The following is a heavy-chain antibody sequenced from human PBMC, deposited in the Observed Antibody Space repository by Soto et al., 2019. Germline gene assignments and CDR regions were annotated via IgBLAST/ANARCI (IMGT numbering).Heavy chain of an antibody. CDR2: ISGSGGST. D-gene: IGHD1-26*01. V-gene: IGHV3-23*01. Sequence: EVQLLESGGGLVQPGGSLRLSCAASGFTFSSYAMRWVRQAPVKGLEWVSDISGSGGSTYYADSVKGRFTISRDNSKTTLYLQMNSLRAEDTAVYYCARRGSGSYYDYWGQGTLVTVSS. CDR1: GFTFSSYA. J-gene: IGHJ4*02. CDR3: ARRGSGSYYDY.